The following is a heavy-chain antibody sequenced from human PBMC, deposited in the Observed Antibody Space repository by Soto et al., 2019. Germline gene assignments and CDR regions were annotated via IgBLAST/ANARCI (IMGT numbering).Heavy chain of an antibody. D-gene: IGHD4-4*01. CDR3: ARMTTVTRSYYYYGMDV. J-gene: IGHJ6*02. Sequence: QVQLVQSGAEVKKPGSSVKVSCKASGGTFSSYAISWVRQAPGQGLEWMGGIIPIFGTANYAQKFQCRVTITADESTSTAYMELSSLRSEDTAVYYCARMTTVTRSYYYYGMDVWGQGTTVTVSS. V-gene: IGHV1-69*01. CDR2: IIPIFGTA. CDR1: GGTFSSYA.